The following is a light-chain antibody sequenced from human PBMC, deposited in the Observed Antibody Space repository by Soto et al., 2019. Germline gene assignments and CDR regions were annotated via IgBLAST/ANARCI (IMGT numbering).Light chain of an antibody. CDR2: DVS. CDR1: SSDVGGYNY. J-gene: IGLJ2*01. Sequence: QSVLTQPRSVSGSPGQSVTISCTGTSSDVGGYNYVSWYQQHPGKAPKLMIYDVSKRPSGVPDRFSGSKSGNTASPTISGLQAEDEADYYCFSYAGSYNVVFGGGTKLTVL. CDR3: FSYAGSYNVV. V-gene: IGLV2-11*01.